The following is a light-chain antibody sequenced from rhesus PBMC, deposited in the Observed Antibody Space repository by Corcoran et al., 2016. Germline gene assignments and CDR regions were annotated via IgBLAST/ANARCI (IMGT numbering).Light chain of an antibody. CDR2: KAS. CDR1: QSISSW. CDR3: QQYSSSPLT. J-gene: IGKJ4*01. Sequence: DIQMTQSPSSLSASVGDTVTITCRASQSISSWLAWYKQKPGKAPKLLIYKASILQSGVPSSFSGSGAGTDFTLTISSLQSEDFATYYCQQYSSSPLTFGGGTKVELK. V-gene: IGKV1-22*01.